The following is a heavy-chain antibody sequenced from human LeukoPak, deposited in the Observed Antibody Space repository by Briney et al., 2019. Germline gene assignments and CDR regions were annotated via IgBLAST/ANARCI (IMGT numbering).Heavy chain of an antibody. V-gene: IGHV4-39*07. CDR2: MYYSGST. D-gene: IGHD3-10*01. CDR3: ARAFRAVLWFGELREVYDY. CDR1: GASISSRSYY. J-gene: IGHJ4*02. Sequence: SETLSLTCTVSGASISSRSYYWGWIRQPPGRGLEWIGSMYYSGSTYYNPSLKSRVTISVDTSKNQFSLRLSSVTAADTAVYYCARAFRAVLWFGELREVYDYWGQGTLVTVSS.